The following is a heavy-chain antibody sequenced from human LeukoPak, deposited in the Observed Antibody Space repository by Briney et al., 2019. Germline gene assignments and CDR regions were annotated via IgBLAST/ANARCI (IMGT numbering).Heavy chain of an antibody. CDR3: TSQTYSGSRRFYSDH. CDR2: INNSGGTT. Sequence: PGGSLRLSCATPGFTFSSYTITWVRQAPGKGLWWVAIINNSGGTTYYVDSVKGRFTVSRDTSTNTLYLQMDTLRAQETAAYYSTSQTYSGSRRFYSDHWGQGTLGTVSS. D-gene: IGHD1-26*01. CDR1: GFTFSSYT. J-gene: IGHJ4*02. V-gene: IGHV3-23*01.